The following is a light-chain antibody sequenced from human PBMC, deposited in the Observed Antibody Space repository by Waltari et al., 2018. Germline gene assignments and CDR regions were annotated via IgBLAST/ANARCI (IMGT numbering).Light chain of an antibody. V-gene: IGKV3-11*01. J-gene: IGKJ1*01. CDR1: QSVTND. CDR3: QQRSNWPRT. Sequence: SCMASQSVTNDLAWYQQNPGQAPRVLIYSASNRATGVPARFSGSGSGTDFTLTISSLEPEDFAVYYCQQRSNWPRTFGQGTKVEVK. CDR2: SAS.